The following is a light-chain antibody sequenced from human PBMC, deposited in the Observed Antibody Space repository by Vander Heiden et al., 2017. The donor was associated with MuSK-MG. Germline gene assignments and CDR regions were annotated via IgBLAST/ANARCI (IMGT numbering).Light chain of an antibody. CDR1: QSVSSY. CDR3: QQRSNGPPSYT. J-gene: IGKJ2*01. V-gene: IGKV3-11*01. CDR2: DAS. Sequence: EIVLTQSPATLSLSPGERATLSCRASQSVSSYLAWYQQKPGQAPRVLIYDASNRATGIQARFSGSGAGTDFTLTISSLEPEDFAVYYCQQRSNGPPSYTFGQGTKLEIK.